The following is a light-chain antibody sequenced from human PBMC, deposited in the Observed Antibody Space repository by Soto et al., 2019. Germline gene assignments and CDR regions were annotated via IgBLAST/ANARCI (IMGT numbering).Light chain of an antibody. Sequence: IQLTQSPSSLSASVGDRVTITCRASQAINGYVAWYQHNPCHAPKLLIYAASTLQSGVPSRFSGSGSGTDFTITISSLHPADFATYFCQQFKSYPYTFGQWTKLEIK. CDR3: QQFKSYPYT. CDR1: QAINGY. CDR2: AAS. J-gene: IGKJ2*01. V-gene: IGKV1-9*01.